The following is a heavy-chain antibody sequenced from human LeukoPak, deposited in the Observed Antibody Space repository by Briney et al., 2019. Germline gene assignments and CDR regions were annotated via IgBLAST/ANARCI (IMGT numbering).Heavy chain of an antibody. CDR1: GGSISSYY. CDR3: ARLSMDYDILTGYYSWFDP. Sequence: SETLSLTCTVSGGSISSYYWSWIRQPPGKGLEWIGYIYYSGSTNYNPSLKSRVTISVDTSKNQFSLKLSSVTAADTAVYYCARLSMDYDILTGYYSWFDPWGQGTLVTASS. J-gene: IGHJ5*02. CDR2: IYYSGST. D-gene: IGHD3-9*01. V-gene: IGHV4-59*08.